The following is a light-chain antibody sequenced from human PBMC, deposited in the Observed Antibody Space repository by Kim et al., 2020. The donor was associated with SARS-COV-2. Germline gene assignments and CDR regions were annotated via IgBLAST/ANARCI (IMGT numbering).Light chain of an antibody. CDR1: SLRSLY. CDR2: GKN. Sequence: ALGQNVRIHMQRSSLRSLYGNRYQQKPGQAPVLVIYGKNNRPSGIPDRFSGSSSGNTASLTITGAQAEDEADYYCNSRDSSGNHLVFGGGTQLTVL. CDR3: NSRDSSGNHLV. J-gene: IGLJ2*01. V-gene: IGLV3-19*01.